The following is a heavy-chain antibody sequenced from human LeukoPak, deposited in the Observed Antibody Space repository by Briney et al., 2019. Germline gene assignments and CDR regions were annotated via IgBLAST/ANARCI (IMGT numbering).Heavy chain of an antibody. CDR2: INHSGST. V-gene: IGHV4-34*01. CDR3: ARGRDYYDSSGYYFY. Sequence: SETLSLTCAVYGGSFSGYYWSWIRQPPGKGLEWIGEINHSGSTNYNPSLKSRVTMSVDTSKNQFSLKVSSVTAADTAVYYCARGRDYYDSSGYYFYWGQGTLVTVSS. CDR1: GGSFSGYY. J-gene: IGHJ4*02. D-gene: IGHD3-22*01.